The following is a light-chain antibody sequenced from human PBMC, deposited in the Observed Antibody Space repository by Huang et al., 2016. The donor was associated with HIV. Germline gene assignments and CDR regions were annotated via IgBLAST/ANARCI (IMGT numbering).Light chain of an antibody. J-gene: IGKJ2*01. Sequence: DIVLTQSPASLSLSPGERATLSCRASQRISTYLAWYQQKPGQSPRILIYDASNRATGTPARFRGSGSETDFTLTINNLEPEDSAVYYCQQRNNWPPTYTFGQGTKLEIK. CDR2: DAS. V-gene: IGKV3-11*01. CDR1: QRISTY. CDR3: QQRNNWPPTYT.